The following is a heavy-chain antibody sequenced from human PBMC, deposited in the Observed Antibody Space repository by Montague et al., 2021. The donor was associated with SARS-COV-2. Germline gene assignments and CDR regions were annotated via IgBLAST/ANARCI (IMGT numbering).Heavy chain of an antibody. Sequence: SLRLSCAASGFTFSDYYMSLIRQAPGKGLEWATLISYDGSNKYYADSVKGRFTISRDNSKNTLYLQMSSLRAEDTAVYYCARESSIDEKGMGLDYWGQGTLVTVSS. V-gene: IGHV3-30-3*01. CDR2: ISYDGSNK. CDR3: ARESSIDEKGMGLDY. J-gene: IGHJ4*02. D-gene: IGHD5-24*01. CDR1: GFTFSDYY.